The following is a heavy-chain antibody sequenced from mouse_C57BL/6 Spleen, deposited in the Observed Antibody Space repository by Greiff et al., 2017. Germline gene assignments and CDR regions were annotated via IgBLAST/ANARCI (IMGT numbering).Heavy chain of an antibody. J-gene: IGHJ3*01. CDR1: GYTFTDYY. CDR3: AGGYDYDGSWFAY. D-gene: IGHD2-4*01. Sequence: VQLQQSGPELVKPGASVKISCKASGYTFTDYYMNWVKQSHGKSLEWIGDINPNNGGTSYNQKFKGKATLTLDKSYSTAYMELRGLTSEDSAVYDCAGGYDYDGSWFAYWGQGTLGTVSA. V-gene: IGHV1-26*01. CDR2: INPNNGGT.